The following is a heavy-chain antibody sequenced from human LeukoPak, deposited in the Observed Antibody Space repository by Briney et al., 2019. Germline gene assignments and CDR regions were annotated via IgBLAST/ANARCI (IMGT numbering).Heavy chain of an antibody. V-gene: IGHV1-2*02. Sequence: ASVKVSCKASGYTFTGYYLHWVRQAPGQGLEWMGWINPDSGGTNYAQKFQGRVTMTRDTSIYTAYMELSRLRSDDTAVYYCARVDDRGHYYDSSGPRKLFDYWGQGTLVTVSS. D-gene: IGHD3-22*01. CDR3: ARVDDRGHYYDSSGPRKLFDY. CDR2: INPDSGGT. J-gene: IGHJ4*02. CDR1: GYTFTGYY.